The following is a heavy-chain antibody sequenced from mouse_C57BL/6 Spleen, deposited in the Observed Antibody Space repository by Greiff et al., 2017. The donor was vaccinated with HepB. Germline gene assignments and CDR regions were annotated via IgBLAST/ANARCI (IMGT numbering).Heavy chain of an antibody. CDR2: IYWDDDK. Sequence: VKLMESGPGILQSSQTLSLTCSFSGFSLSTSGMGVSWIRQPSGKGLEWLAHIYWDDDKRYNPSLKSRLTISKDTSRNQVFLKITSVDTADTATYYCARRALTTVVASWYFDVWGTGTTVTVSS. CDR3: ARRALTTVVASWYFDV. D-gene: IGHD1-1*01. J-gene: IGHJ1*03. CDR1: GFSLSTSGMG. V-gene: IGHV8-12*01.